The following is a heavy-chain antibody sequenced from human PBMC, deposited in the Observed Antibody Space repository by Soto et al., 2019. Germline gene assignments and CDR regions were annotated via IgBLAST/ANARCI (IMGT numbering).Heavy chain of an antibody. CDR2: IKLSGGST. J-gene: IGHJ6*02. CDR1: GYTFTSYY. CDR3: AREGNSYSGMDV. V-gene: IGHV1-46*01. Sequence: QVQLMQSEAEVKKPGASVRVSCVASGYTFTSYYMHWVRQAPGQGLEWLGVIKLSGGSTTYAQRFQGRVTVTRDTSTSTVYMELRSLRSEDTAVYHCAREGNSYSGMDVWGQGTTVTVS.